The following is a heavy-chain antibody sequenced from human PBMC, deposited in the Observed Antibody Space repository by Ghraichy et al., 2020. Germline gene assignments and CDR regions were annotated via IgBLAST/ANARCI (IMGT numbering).Heavy chain of an antibody. CDR1: GFTFSSYG. V-gene: IGHV3-33*01. Sequence: GGSLRLSCAASGFTFSSYGMHWVRQAPDKGLEWVAVIWYDGSNEYYADSVKGRFTISRDNSKKTLYLQMNSLRAEDTAVYYCARDLLGESWNDHYYYGMDVWGLGTTVTVSS. CDR3: ARDLLGESWNDHYYYGMDV. J-gene: IGHJ6*02. D-gene: IGHD1-1*01. CDR2: IWYDGSNE.